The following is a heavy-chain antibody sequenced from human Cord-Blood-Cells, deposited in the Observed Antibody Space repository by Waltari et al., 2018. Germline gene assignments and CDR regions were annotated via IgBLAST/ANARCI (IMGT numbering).Heavy chain of an antibody. CDR1: GYTFTSYY. V-gene: IGHV1-46*01. Sequence: QVQLVQSGAEVKKPGASVKVSCKASGYTFTSYYMNWVRQAPGQGLGWMGIINPSGGSTSYAQKFQGRVTMTRDTSTSTVYMELSSLRSEDTAVYYCATQASGDSSGYALAYWGQGTLVTVSS. CDR3: ATQASGDSSGYALAY. J-gene: IGHJ4*02. CDR2: INPSGGST. D-gene: IGHD3-22*01.